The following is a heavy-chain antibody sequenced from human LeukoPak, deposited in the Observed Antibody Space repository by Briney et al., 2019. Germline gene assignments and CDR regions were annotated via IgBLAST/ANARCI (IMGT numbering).Heavy chain of an antibody. V-gene: IGHV3-7*01. CDR1: GFPFSSYW. CDR2: IKQDGSKK. Sequence: GGSLRLSCVASGFPFSSYWMTWVRQAPGKGLEWVANIKQDGSKKSYVDSVKGRFTISRDNAKNSLYLQVNSLRAEDTAIYYCARPSSGYSLDYWGQGTLVTDSS. J-gene: IGHJ4*02. D-gene: IGHD3-22*01. CDR3: ARPSSGYSLDY.